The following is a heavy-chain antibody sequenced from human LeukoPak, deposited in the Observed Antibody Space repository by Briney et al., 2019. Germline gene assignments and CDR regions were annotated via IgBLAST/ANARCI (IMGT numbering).Heavy chain of an antibody. Sequence: GGSLRLSCAASGFTFSSYSMHWVRQAPGKGLEWVAVISYDGSNKYYADSVKGRFTISRDNSKNTLYLQMNSLRAEDTAVYCCARGDIAGEVVVEFLWGGQGTLVTVSS. CDR1: GFTFSSYS. J-gene: IGHJ4*02. V-gene: IGHV3-30-3*01. CDR3: ARGDIAGEVVVEFLW. D-gene: IGHD2-2*01. CDR2: ISYDGSNK.